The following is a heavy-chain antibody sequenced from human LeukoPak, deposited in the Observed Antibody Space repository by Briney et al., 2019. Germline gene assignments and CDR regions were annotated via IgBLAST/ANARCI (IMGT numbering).Heavy chain of an antibody. V-gene: IGHV3-23*01. CDR1: GFTFSSYA. CDR3: ARARLVVTLYYFDY. Sequence: PGGSLRLSCAASGFTFSSYAMSWVRQAPGKGLEWVSAISGSGGSTYYADSMKGRFTISRDNSKNTLYLQMNSLRAEDTAVYYCARARLVVTLYYFDYWGQGTLVTVSS. CDR2: ISGSGGST. D-gene: IGHD3-22*01. J-gene: IGHJ4*02.